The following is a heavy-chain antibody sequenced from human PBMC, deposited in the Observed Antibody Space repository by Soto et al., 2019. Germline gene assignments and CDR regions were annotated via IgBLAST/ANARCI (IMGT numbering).Heavy chain of an antibody. CDR2: TKQDGSDK. Sequence: VGSLRLSCAASGFTFSSFWMSWVRRAPGKGLEWVANTKQDGSDKNYVGSVKGRFTISRDNAKNSLFLQMNSLRVEDTAMYYCARDVSGKLGHDSWGQGTLVTVSS. CDR3: ARDVSGKLGHDS. D-gene: IGHD1-26*01. CDR1: GFTFSSFW. V-gene: IGHV3-7*01. J-gene: IGHJ4*02.